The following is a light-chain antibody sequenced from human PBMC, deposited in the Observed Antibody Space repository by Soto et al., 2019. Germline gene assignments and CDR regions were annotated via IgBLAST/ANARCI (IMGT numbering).Light chain of an antibody. CDR2: GAS. Sequence: DFRMTQSRSSLSASVGDRVTSACRASQDISDHLAWYQHKPGKVPELLIYGASTLQSGVPSRFSGGGSGTDFTLTISSLQPEDVATYYCQKYDRTPRTFGQGTKVELK. J-gene: IGKJ1*01. CDR3: QKYDRTPRT. CDR1: QDISDH. V-gene: IGKV1-27*01.